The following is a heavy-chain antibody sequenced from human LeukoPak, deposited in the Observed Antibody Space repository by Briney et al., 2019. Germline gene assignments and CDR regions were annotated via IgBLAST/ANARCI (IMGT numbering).Heavy chain of an antibody. D-gene: IGHD3-22*01. CDR1: GFTVSNNY. V-gene: IGHV3-66*01. J-gene: IGHJ4*02. Sequence: GGSLRLSCAAPGFTVSNNYMTWVRQAPGKGLEWVSVIYSGGSTYYADSVKGRFTISRDSSKNTLYLQMNSLRAEDTAVYYCARDLLYYDSDLRGQGTLVTVSS. CDR3: ARDLLYYDSDL. CDR2: IYSGGST.